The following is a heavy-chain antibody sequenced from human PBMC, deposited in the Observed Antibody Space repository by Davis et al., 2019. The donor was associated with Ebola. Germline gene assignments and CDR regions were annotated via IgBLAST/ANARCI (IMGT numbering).Heavy chain of an antibody. J-gene: IGHJ5*02. V-gene: IGHV4-34*01. CDR2: INHSGST. CDR3: ARGARGQWHINWFDP. D-gene: IGHD6-19*01. Sequence: PSETLSLTCAVYGGSFSGYYWSWIRQPPGKGLEWIGEINHSGSTNYNPSLKSRVTISVDTSKNQFSLKLSSVTAADTAVYYCARGARGQWHINWFDPWGQGTLVTVSS. CDR1: GGSFSGYY.